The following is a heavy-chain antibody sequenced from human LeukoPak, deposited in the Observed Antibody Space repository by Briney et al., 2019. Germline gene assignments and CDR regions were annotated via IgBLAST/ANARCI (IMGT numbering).Heavy chain of an antibody. CDR3: ARGPHERSGYPDD. CDR1: GYTFNTYG. J-gene: IGHJ4*02. V-gene: IGHV1-18*01. CDR2: ISPYNGNT. D-gene: IGHD3-22*01. Sequence: ASVKVSCKASGYTFNTYGITWVRQAPGQGLEWMGWISPYNGNTNYAQKFQGRVTMTTDTSTSTAYMELRSLRSDDTAVYYCARGPHERSGYPDDWGQGTLVTVSS.